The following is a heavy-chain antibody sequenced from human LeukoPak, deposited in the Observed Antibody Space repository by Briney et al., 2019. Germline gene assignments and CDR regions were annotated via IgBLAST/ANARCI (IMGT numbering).Heavy chain of an antibody. D-gene: IGHD3-22*01. CDR1: GYTFTSYG. CDR2: SSAYNGNT. V-gene: IGHV1-18*01. Sequence: ASVKVSCKASGYTFTSYGISWVRQAPGQGLEWMGWSSAYNGNTKYAQKLQGRVTMTTDTPTSTAYMELRSLRSDGTAVYYCARDRPDYYDSSAYLRGLYSAFGCWGQGTLVTVSS. CDR3: ARDRPDYYDSSAYLRGLYSAFGC. J-gene: IGHJ4*02.